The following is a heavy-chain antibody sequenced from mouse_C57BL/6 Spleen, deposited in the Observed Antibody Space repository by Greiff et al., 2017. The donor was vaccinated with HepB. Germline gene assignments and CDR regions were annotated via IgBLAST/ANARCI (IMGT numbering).Heavy chain of an antibody. CDR3: ASRAVVARGAMDY. D-gene: IGHD1-1*01. CDR2: IYPGDGDT. CDR1: GYAFSSSW. V-gene: IGHV1-82*01. J-gene: IGHJ4*01. Sequence: VQLQQSGPELVKPGASVKISCKASGYAFSSSWMNWVKQRPGKGLEWIGRIYPGDGDTNYNGKFKGKAKLTADKSSSTDYMQCSSLTSEDSAVYFWASRAVVARGAMDYWGQGTSVTVSS.